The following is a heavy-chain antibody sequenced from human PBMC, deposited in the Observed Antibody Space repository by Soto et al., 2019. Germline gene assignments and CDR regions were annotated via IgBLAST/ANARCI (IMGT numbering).Heavy chain of an antibody. CDR1: GYTFIRYG. V-gene: IGHV1-18*01. CDR3: ARDHQSTYSSFDY. D-gene: IGHD2-21*01. CDR2: ISPYNGNT. Sequence: ASVKVSCKASGYTFIRYGITWVRQAPGQGLEWMGWISPYNGNTNYAQKLQGRVTMTTDTSTSTAYMELRSLRSDDTAVYYCARDHQSTYSSFDYWVQGTLVTVSS. J-gene: IGHJ4*02.